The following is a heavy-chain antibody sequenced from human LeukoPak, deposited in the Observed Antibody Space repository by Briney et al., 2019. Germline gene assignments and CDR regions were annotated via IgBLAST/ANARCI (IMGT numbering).Heavy chain of an antibody. CDR1: GYTFTGYY. D-gene: IGHD6-13*01. J-gene: IGHJ5*02. CDR2: INPNSGGT. Sequence: GASVKVSCKASGYTFTGYYMHWVRQAPGQWLEWMGRINPNSGGTNYAQKFQGRVTMTRDTSISTAYMELSRLRSDDTAVYYCARTPKYSSSWYEPNWFDPWGQGTLVTVSS. V-gene: IGHV1-2*06. CDR3: ARTPKYSSSWYEPNWFDP.